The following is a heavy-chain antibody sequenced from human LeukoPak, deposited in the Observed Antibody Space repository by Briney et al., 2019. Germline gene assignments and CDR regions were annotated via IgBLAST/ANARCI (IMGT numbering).Heavy chain of an antibody. CDR2: ISGSGGST. J-gene: IGHJ4*02. CDR1: GFTFSSYA. D-gene: IGHD6-19*01. Sequence: PGGSLRLSCAASGFTFSSYAMSWVRQAPGKGLEWVSGISGSGGSTYYADSVKGRFTISRDNSKKTLYLQMNSLRAEDTAVYYCAKDQGSSGWFVRDDYWGQGTLVTASS. CDR3: AKDQGSSGWFVRDDY. V-gene: IGHV3-23*01.